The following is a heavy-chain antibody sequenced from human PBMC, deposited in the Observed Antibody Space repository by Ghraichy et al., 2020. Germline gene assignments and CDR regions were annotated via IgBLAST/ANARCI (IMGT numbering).Heavy chain of an antibody. V-gene: IGHV5-51*01. CDR2: IYPIDSDT. D-gene: IGHD4-11*01. J-gene: IGHJ4*02. CDR1: GYSFTNYW. Sequence: GGSLRLSCKGSGYSFTNYWIGWVRQIPGKGLEWMGIIYPIDSDTRYSPSFQGKVTISADKSISTAYLQWSSLKASDTAMYYCARPGSNYAGGYDYWGQGTLVTVSS. CDR3: ARPGSNYAGGYDY.